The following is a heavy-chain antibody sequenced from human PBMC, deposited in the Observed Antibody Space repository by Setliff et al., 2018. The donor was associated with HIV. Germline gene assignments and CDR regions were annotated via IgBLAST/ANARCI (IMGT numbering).Heavy chain of an antibody. Sequence: SETLSLTCRVSGGSIRDYYWNWIRQPAGKGLEWIGRIYSDGSTNYNPSLKSRVTMSVDTSKSQISLKLTSVTAADTAMYHCARVYYFDSSGYYQRGDVFDIWGQGTMVTVS. J-gene: IGHJ3*02. CDR1: GGSIRDYY. CDR3: ARVYYFDSSGYYQRGDVFDI. V-gene: IGHV4-4*07. CDR2: IYSDGST. D-gene: IGHD3-22*01.